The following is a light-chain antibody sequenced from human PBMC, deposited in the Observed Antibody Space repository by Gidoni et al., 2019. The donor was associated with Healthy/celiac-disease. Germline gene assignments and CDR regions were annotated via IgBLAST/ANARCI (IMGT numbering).Light chain of an antibody. CDR1: HLGDKS. V-gene: IGLV3-21*02. CDR3: QVWDTTTDRMV. J-gene: IGLJ3*02. Sequence: SYVLTQPPSVSLAPGQPATIACGGDHLGDKSVNWYQQKSGQAPVLVVYGDRGRPSGIPERFSGSLSANTATLTISRVEVGDAADYYCQVWDTTTDRMVFGGGTKLTVL. CDR2: GDR.